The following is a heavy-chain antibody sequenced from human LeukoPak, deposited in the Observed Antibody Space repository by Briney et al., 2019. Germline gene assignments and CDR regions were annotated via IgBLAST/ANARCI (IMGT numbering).Heavy chain of an antibody. CDR1: GFTLRSYG. J-gene: IGHJ4*02. V-gene: IGHV3-30*02. D-gene: IGHD2-15*01. Sequence: PGGSLRPSGAASGFTLRSYGIHGVRQAPGKGLEGLPFLLYDGSNKFYAGSVKGRFTISKDNSKNTLYLQMNSLRAEDTAVYYCARPYCSGGSCYSGHFDYWGQGTLVTVSS. CDR2: LLYDGSNK. CDR3: ARPYCSGGSCYSGHFDY.